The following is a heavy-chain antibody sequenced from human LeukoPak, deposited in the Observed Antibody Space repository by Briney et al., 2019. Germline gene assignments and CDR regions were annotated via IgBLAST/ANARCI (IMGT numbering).Heavy chain of an antibody. CDR1: GYTFTGYY. J-gene: IGHJ5*02. D-gene: IGHD3-10*01. Sequence: EASVKVSCKASGYTFTGYYMHWVRQAPGQGLEWMGWINPNSGGTNYAQKFQGRVTMTRDTSISTAYMELSRLRSDDTAVYYCARARITKVRGVISWFDPWGQGTLVTVSS. CDR2: INPNSGGT. CDR3: ARARITKVRGVISWFDP. V-gene: IGHV1-2*02.